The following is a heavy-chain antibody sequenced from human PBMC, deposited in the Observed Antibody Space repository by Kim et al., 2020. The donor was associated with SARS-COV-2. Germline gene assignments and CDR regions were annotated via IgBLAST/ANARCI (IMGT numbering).Heavy chain of an antibody. CDR3: AKDQGPGAIYYYDSSGYYHPVFDY. Sequence: GGSLRLSCAASGFTFSSYAMSWVRQAPGKGLEWVSAISGSGGSTYYADSVKGRFTISRDNSKNTLYLQMNSLRAEDTAVYYCAKDQGPGAIYYYDSSGYYHPVFDYWGQGTLVTVSS. CDR1: GFTFSSYA. CDR2: ISGSGGST. V-gene: IGHV3-23*01. D-gene: IGHD3-22*01. J-gene: IGHJ4*02.